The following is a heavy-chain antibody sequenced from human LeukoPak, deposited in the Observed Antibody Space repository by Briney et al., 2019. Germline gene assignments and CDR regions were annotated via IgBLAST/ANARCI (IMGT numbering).Heavy chain of an antibody. CDR2: MKEDGSVK. J-gene: IGHJ3*02. CDR1: GFPFSSYW. D-gene: IGHD2-15*01. Sequence: GGSPRLSCVASGFPFSSYWMSWVRQAPGKGLEFVANMKEDGSVKNYVDSVKGRFTISRDNAENSVYLQMSSLRAEDTALYYCARDPGWSSFDIWGQGAMVTVSS. V-gene: IGHV3-7*01. CDR3: ARDPGWSSFDI.